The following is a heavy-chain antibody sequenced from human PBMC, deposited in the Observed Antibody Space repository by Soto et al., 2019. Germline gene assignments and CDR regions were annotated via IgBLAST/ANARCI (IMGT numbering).Heavy chain of an antibody. CDR2: INHSGST. J-gene: IGHJ4*02. CDR3: ARGLRYYYDSSGYYPLDY. CDR1: GGSFSGYY. Sequence: QVQLQQWGAGLLKPSETLSLTCAVYGGSFSGYYWSWIRQPPGKGLEWIGEINHSGSTNYNPSLKSRVTISVDTSQNQFSLKLSSVTAADTAVYYCARGLRYYYDSSGYYPLDYWGQGTLVTVSS. D-gene: IGHD3-22*01. V-gene: IGHV4-34*01.